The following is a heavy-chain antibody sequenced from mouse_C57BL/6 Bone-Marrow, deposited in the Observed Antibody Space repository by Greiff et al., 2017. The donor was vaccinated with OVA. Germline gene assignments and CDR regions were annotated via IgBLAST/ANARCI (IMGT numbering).Heavy chain of an antibody. J-gene: IGHJ4*01. Sequence: DVQLQESGGGLVQPGGSMKLSCVASGFTFSNYWMNWVRQSPEKGLEWVAQIRLKSDNYATHYAESVKGRFTISRDDSKSSVYLQMNNLRAEDTGIYYCPPDAMDYWGQGTSVTVSS. CDR1: GFTFSNYW. CDR2: IRLKSDNYAT. V-gene: IGHV6-3*01. CDR3: PPDAMDY.